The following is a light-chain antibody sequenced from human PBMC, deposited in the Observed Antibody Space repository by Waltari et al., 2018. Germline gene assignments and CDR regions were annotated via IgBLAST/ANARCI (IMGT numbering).Light chain of an antibody. CDR3: SSYTSSRAIFV. CDR2: DVN. Sequence: QSALTQPASVSGSPGQSITISCTGTGSDVGGYDYVLWYQRHPGKVPKVMIYDVNKWPSGVSDRFSGSKSGYTASLTISGLQAQDEADYYCSSYTSSRAIFVFGIGTKVTVL. CDR1: GSDVGGYDY. V-gene: IGLV2-14*01. J-gene: IGLJ1*01.